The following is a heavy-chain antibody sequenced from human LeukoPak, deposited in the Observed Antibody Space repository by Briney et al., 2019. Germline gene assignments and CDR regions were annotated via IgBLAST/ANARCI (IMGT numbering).Heavy chain of an antibody. Sequence: GGSLRLSCAASGFTFSSYAMHWVRQAPGKGLEWVGRIRSKANSYATAYAASVKGRFTISRDDSKNTAYLQMNSLKTEDTAVYYCTRRTGGTGNFDYWGQGTLVTVSS. CDR3: TRRTGGTGNFDY. V-gene: IGHV3-73*01. D-gene: IGHD1-1*01. CDR2: IRSKANSYAT. J-gene: IGHJ4*02. CDR1: GFTFSSYA.